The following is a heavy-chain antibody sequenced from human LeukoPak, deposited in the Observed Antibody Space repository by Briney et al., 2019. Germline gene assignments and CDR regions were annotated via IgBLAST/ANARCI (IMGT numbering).Heavy chain of an antibody. Sequence: GGSLRLSCVASGFTLSSYWMSWVRQAPGKGLEWVGRIKSKTDGGTTDYAAPVKGRFTISRDDSKNTLYLQMNSLKTDDTAVYYCTRGYWFDPWGQGTLVTVSS. J-gene: IGHJ5*02. CDR2: IKSKTDGGTT. D-gene: IGHD3-10*01. V-gene: IGHV3-15*01. CDR1: GFTLSSYW. CDR3: TRGYWFDP.